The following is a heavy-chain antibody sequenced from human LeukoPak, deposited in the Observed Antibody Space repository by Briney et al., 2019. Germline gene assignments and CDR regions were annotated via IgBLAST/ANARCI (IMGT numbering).Heavy chain of an antibody. Sequence: GRSLRLSCAASGFSFNTYGMHWVRQAPGKGLEWVSAISGSGGSTYYADSVKGRFTISRDNSKNTLYLQMNSLRAEDTAVYYCAKKDYCSSTSCYFPAYDYWGQGTLVTVSS. CDR3: AKKDYCSSTSCYFPAYDY. CDR1: GFSFNTYG. CDR2: ISGSGGST. J-gene: IGHJ4*02. V-gene: IGHV3-23*01. D-gene: IGHD2-2*01.